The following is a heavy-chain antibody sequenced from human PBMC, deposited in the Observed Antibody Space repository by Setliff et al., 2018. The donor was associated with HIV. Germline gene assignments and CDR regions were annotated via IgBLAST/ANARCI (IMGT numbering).Heavy chain of an antibody. J-gene: IGHJ4*02. D-gene: IGHD3-9*01. CDR1: GFIFGSYW. Sequence: GGSLRLSCAASGFIFGSYWMHWVRQTPEKGLEWVARIETDGSDTSYADSVKGRFTISRDNTKKTLYLQMNSLRVEDTAVYYCARANILGTSDFDYWGQGTVVTVSS. CDR2: IETDGSDT. V-gene: IGHV3-74*01. CDR3: ARANILGTSDFDY.